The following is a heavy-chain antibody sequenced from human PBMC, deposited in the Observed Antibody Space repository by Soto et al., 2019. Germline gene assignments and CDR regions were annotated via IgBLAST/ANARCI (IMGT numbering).Heavy chain of an antibody. D-gene: IGHD5-12*01. CDR1: GGSISSYY. Sequence: SETLSLTCTVSGGSISSYYWSWIRQPPGKGLEWIGYIYYSGSTNYNPSLKSRVTISVDTSKNQFSLKLSSVTAADTAVYYCARVAVATIESPFDYWGQGTLVTVSS. V-gene: IGHV4-59*01. CDR2: IYYSGST. CDR3: ARVAVATIESPFDY. J-gene: IGHJ4*02.